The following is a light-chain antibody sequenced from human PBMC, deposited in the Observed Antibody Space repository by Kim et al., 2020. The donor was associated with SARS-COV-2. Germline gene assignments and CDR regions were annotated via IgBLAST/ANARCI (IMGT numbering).Light chain of an antibody. Sequence: SYELTQPPSVSVSPGQTASITCSGDKLGDKYACWYQQKPGQSPVLVIYKDSKRPSGIPERFSGSNSGNTATLTISGTQAMDEADYYCQAWDSSTAVFGG. V-gene: IGLV3-1*01. CDR2: KDS. CDR1: KLGDKY. CDR3: QAWDSSTAV. J-gene: IGLJ3*02.